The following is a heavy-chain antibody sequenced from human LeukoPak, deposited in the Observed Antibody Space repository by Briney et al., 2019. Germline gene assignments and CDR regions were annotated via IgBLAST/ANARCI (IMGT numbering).Heavy chain of an antibody. CDR1: GGTSSSYA. V-gene: IGHV1-69*01. CDR2: IIPIFGTA. J-gene: IGHJ4*02. D-gene: IGHD3-22*01. CDR3: ARPNYYDSSGYDFDY. Sequence: SVKVSCKASGGTSSSYAISWVRQAPGQGLEWMGGIIPIFGTANYAQKFQGRVTITADESTSTAYMELSSLRSEDTAVYYCARPNYYDSSGYDFDYWGQGTLVTVSS.